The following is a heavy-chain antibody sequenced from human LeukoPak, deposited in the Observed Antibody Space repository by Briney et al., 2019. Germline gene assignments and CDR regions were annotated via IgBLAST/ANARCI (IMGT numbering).Heavy chain of an antibody. D-gene: IGHD1-26*01. Sequence: PGGSLRLSCAASGFTFDAYGMTWVRQAPGKGLEWVSGINWNGGTTGYADSVKGRFTISRDNAKNSLYLQMSSLRAEDTALYHCARTRYSGGYGGADYWGQGTLVTVSS. V-gene: IGHV3-20*01. CDR2: INWNGGTT. J-gene: IGHJ4*02. CDR1: GFTFDAYG. CDR3: ARTRYSGGYGGADY.